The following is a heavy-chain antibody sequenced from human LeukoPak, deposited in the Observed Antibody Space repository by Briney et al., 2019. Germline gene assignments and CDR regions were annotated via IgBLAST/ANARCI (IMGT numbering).Heavy chain of an antibody. V-gene: IGHV3-21*04. Sequence: GGSLRLSCAASGFTFSSYSMNWVRQAPGKGLEWVSSISSSSSYIYYADSVKGRFTISRDNAKNSLYLQMNSLRAEDTALYYCAKDPSVAGTTPWFDPWGQGTLVTVSS. CDR2: ISSSSSYI. J-gene: IGHJ5*02. CDR1: GFTFSSYS. D-gene: IGHD6-19*01. CDR3: AKDPSVAGTTPWFDP.